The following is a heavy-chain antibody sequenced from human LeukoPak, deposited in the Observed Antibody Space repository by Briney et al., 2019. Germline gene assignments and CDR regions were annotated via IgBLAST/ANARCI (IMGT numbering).Heavy chain of an antibody. V-gene: IGHV1-8*01. CDR2: IHANSGKT. J-gene: IGHJ4*02. D-gene: IGHD4-23*01. CDR1: GYTFRSYE. CDR3: ARGHYGGNRYFDI. Sequence: GASVQVSCKASGYTFRSYEINWVRQAPGHGLEWVGWIHANSGKTGYAQKFQGRVTMTRDTSTETAFMELSSLKFDDTAIFYCARGHYGGNRYFDIWGQGTLVTVSS.